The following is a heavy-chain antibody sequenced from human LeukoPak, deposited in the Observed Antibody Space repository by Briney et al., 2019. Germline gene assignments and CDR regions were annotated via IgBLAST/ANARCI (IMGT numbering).Heavy chain of an antibody. D-gene: IGHD4-17*01. Sequence: GGSLRLSCAASGFTFSSYGMHWVRQAPGKGLEWVSSIGSSSTYIYYADSLKGRFTISRDNAKNSLYLQMNSLRAEDTAVYYCARDRYGDYAFDYWGQGTLVTVSS. CDR1: GFTFSSYG. CDR2: IGSSSTYI. J-gene: IGHJ4*02. CDR3: ARDRYGDYAFDY. V-gene: IGHV3-21*01.